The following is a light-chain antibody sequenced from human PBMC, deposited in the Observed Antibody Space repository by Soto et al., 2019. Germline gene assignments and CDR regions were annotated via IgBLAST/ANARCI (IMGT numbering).Light chain of an antibody. V-gene: IGLV1-40*01. J-gene: IGLJ3*02. CDR1: SSNIGAGYD. CDR3: QSYDSSFWV. Sequence: QSVLTQPPSESGAPGQRVTISCTGSSSNIGAGYDVHWYQQLPGTAPKLLIYGYINRPSGVPDRFSGSKSGTSASLAITGLQSEDEADYYCQSYDSSFWVFGGGTKVTVL. CDR2: GYI.